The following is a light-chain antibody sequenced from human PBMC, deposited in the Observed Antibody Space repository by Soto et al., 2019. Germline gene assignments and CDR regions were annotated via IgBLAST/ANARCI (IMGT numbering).Light chain of an antibody. CDR3: SSFGARNNI. J-gene: IGLJ1*01. CDR2: EVT. CDR1: SGDVGSYNY. V-gene: IGLV2-8*01. Sequence: QYVLTQPPSASGSPGQSVTISCTATSGDVGSYNYVSWYQQHPGKAPKLIIYEVTKRPSGVPDRFSGSKSGNTASLTVSGLQPEDEADYYCSSFGARNNIFGTGTKLTVL.